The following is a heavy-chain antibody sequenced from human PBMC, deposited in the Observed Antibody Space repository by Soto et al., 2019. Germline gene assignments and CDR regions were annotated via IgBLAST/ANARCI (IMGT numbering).Heavy chain of an antibody. Sequence: QEHLEESGGGVVQPGRSLRLSCAASGFAFSSYGMEWVRRAPGKGLEWVAVIWYDGSNKYYADSVKGRFTISRDNSKNMLYLQMDSLRAEDTAVYYCASDNAQLAGGMDVWGQGTTVTVSS. J-gene: IGHJ6*02. D-gene: IGHD6-13*01. CDR3: ASDNAQLAGGMDV. CDR1: GFAFSSYG. V-gene: IGHV3-33*01. CDR2: IWYDGSNK.